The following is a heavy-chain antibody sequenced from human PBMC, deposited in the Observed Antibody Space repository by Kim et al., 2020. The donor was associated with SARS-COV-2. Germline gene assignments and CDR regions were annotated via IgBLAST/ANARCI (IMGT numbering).Heavy chain of an antibody. Sequence: TIYYADSVKGRFTISRDNAENLLFLQMNSLRAEDTAVYYCARGYTRGFDYWGQGSLVTVSS. V-gene: IGHV3-48*01. J-gene: IGHJ4*02. CDR2: TI. CDR3: ARGYTRGFDY. D-gene: IGHD2-2*02.